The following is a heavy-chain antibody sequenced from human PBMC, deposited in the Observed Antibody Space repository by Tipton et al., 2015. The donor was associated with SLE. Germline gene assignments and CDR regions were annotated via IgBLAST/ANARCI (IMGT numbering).Heavy chain of an antibody. CDR2: IFYSGDA. D-gene: IGHD6-13*01. Sequence: TLSLTCTVSGGSISSHSWSWIRQPPGKGMEWLGYIFYSGDATYHPSLKSRVTISIDTSKNQFSLKLTSVTAADMAVYYCARESGSSGWSLDSWGQGIPVTVSS. CDR1: GGSISSHS. CDR3: ARESGSSGWSLDS. J-gene: IGHJ4*02. V-gene: IGHV4-59*11.